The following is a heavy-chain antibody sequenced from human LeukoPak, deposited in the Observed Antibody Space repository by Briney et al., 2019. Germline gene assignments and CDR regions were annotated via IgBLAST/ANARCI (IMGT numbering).Heavy chain of an antibody. D-gene: IGHD2-2*01. CDR2: IGGNGVST. Sequence: PGGSLRLSCAASGFTFSSYAMYWVRRTPGKGLEYVSVIGGNGVSTHYATSVKGRFTISRDNSKNMLYLQMGSLRAEDMAVYYCTRDASDIVAVPAAVGPFDLWGQGTLVTVSS. V-gene: IGHV3-64*01. CDR3: TRDASDIVAVPAAVGPFDL. J-gene: IGHJ4*02. CDR1: GFTFSSYA.